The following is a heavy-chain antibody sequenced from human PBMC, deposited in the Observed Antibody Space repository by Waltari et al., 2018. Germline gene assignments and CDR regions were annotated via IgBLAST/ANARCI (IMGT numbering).Heavy chain of an antibody. CDR2: ISYSGST. CDR1: GGSISSSPYY. J-gene: IGHJ4*02. Sequence: QLQLQESGPGLLKPSETLSLTCTVSGGSISSSPYYWGWIRQPPGKGLEWLGSISYSGSTYYTPSFKSRITISVDTAKNQFSLKLSCVIAADTAVYYCARLCLGCPFDYWGQGTLVTVSS. V-gene: IGHV4-39*01. D-gene: IGHD6-19*01. CDR3: ARLCLGCPFDY.